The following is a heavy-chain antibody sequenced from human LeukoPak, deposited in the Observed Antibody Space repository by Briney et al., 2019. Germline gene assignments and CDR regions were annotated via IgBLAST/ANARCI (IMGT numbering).Heavy chain of an antibody. D-gene: IGHD3-9*01. CDR2: ISSSSSYI. CDR1: GFSFNRYS. V-gene: IGHV3-21*01. J-gene: IGHJ3*02. CDR3: ARSIYDILTGYYHDAFDI. Sequence: GGSLRLSCAASGFSFNRYSMNWVRQAPGKGLEWASSISSSSSYIYYSDSVKGRFTISRDNAKNSLYLQMNTLRVEDTAVYYCARSIYDILTGYYHDAFDIWGQGTMVTVSS.